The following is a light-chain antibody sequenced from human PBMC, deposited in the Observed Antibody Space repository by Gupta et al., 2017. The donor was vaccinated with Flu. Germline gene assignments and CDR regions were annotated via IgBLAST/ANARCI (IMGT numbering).Light chain of an antibody. CDR2: GSS. Sequence: ATLSGSPGERATISCRASQSVSINLAWYQQKPGQDPRLLIYGSSSRAAGIPARFSGSGSGTEFTLTISSLQSEDFAVYYCQQYNNWPPLTFGGGTTVEIK. CDR3: QQYNNWPPLT. CDR1: QSVSIN. V-gene: IGKV3-15*01. J-gene: IGKJ4*01.